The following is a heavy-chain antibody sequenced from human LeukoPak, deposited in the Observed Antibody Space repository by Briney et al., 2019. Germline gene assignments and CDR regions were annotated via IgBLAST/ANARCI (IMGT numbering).Heavy chain of an antibody. V-gene: IGHV1-24*01. J-gene: IGHJ4*02. CDR2: FDPEDGET. CDR1: GYNLTELS. Sequence: ASVKVSCKVSGYNLTELSMHWVRQAPGKGLEWMGGFDPEDGETIYAQKFQGRVIMTEDTSTDTAYMELSSLRSEDTAVYYCATWWIQLGNVYFDYWGQGTLVTVSS. D-gene: IGHD5-18*01. CDR3: ATWWIQLGNVYFDY.